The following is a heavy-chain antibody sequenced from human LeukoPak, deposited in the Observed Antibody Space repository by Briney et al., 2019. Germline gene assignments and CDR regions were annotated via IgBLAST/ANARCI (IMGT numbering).Heavy chain of an antibody. Sequence: GGSLRLSCAASGFTFSNSAMSWVRQAPGKGQEWVSTLSGSGITTSYADSVKGRFTISRATSTNTLYLQMNTLTAEDSPLYYCAKGIYIGGVSYFYY. D-gene: IGHD6-19*01. CDR1: GFTFSNSA. CDR2: LSGSGITT. V-gene: IGHV3-23*01. CDR3: AKGIYIGGVSYFYY. J-gene: IGHJ4*03.